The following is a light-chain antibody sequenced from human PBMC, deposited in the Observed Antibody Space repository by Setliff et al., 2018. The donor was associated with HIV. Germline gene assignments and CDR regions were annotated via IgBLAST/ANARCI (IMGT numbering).Light chain of an antibody. CDR3: CSYARGSTYV. CDR2: DVS. Sequence: SVLTQPASVSGSPGQSITISCTGTSSDIGRYNYVSWYQQYPGKGPTLVIFDVSERPSGVSNRFSGSKSGNTASLIISGLQLDDEADYYCCSYARGSTYVFGSGTKVTVL. V-gene: IGLV2-14*03. J-gene: IGLJ1*01. CDR1: SSDIGRYNY.